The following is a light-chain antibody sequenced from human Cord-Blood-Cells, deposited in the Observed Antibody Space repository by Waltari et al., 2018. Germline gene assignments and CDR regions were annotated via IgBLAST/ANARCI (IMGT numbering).Light chain of an antibody. CDR2: DVS. CDR1: RGDAGPYHY. CDR3: CSYAGSYTWV. Sequence: QSALTQPCSLSWPPTHSVTISCTGTRGDAGPYHYVSWYQQHPGQAPKLMIYDVSKRPSGVPDRFSGSKSGNTASLTISGLQAEDEADYYCCSYAGSYTWVFGGGTKLTVL. V-gene: IGLV2-11*01. J-gene: IGLJ3*02.